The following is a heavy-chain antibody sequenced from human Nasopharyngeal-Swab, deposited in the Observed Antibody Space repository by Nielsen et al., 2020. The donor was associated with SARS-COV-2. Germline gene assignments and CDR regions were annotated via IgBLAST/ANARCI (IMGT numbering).Heavy chain of an antibody. J-gene: IGHJ4*02. D-gene: IGHD2-2*01. CDR2: IKQDGSEK. CDR3: AREGVVPAAMLDY. V-gene: IGHV3-7*01. CDR1: GFTFSSYW. Sequence: GGSLRLSCAASGFTFSSYWMSWVRQAPGKGLEWVANIKQDGSEKHYVDSVKGRFTISRDNAKNSLYLQMNSLRAEDTAVYYCAREGVVPAAMLDYWGQGTLVTVSS.